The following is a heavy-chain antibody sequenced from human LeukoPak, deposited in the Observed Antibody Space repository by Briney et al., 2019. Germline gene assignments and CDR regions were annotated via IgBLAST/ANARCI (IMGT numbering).Heavy chain of an antibody. V-gene: IGHV1-69*13. CDR2: IIPIFGTA. J-gene: IGHJ6*02. Sequence: SVKVSCKASGGTFSSYAISWVRQAPGQGLEWMGGIIPIFGTANYAQKFQGRVTITADESTSTAYMELSSLRSEDTAVYYCARDFYDILTGYALYGMDVWGQGTTVTVSS. D-gene: IGHD3-9*01. CDR1: GGTFSSYA. CDR3: ARDFYDILTGYALYGMDV.